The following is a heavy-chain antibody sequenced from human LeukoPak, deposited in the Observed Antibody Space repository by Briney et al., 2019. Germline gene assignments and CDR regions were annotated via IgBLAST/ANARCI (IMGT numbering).Heavy chain of an antibody. D-gene: IGHD5-12*01. J-gene: IGHJ4*02. CDR1: GFTFNDYA. CDR3: AKDAAYSGYEFYLDY. V-gene: IGHV3-43D*03. Sequence: GGSRSPSCAASGFTFNDYAMHWVRQPPGDGLEWVFLFTWDCDRTYYADSVKGRFTTSRDNSKNSLYLPMNSLRGEDTALYYCAKDAAYSGYEFYLDYWGQGTLVTVSS. CDR2: FTWDCDRT.